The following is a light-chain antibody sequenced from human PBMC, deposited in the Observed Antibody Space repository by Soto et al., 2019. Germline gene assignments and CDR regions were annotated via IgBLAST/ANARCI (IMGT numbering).Light chain of an antibody. CDR1: QSVSSSY. J-gene: IGKJ5*01. CDR3: QQYGSSTFT. CDR2: GAS. V-gene: IGKV3-20*01. Sequence: EIVLTQSPGTLSLSPGERATLSCRASQSVSSSYLVWYQQKPGQAPRLLIYGASSRATGIPDRFSGSVSGTDFTLTISRLEPEDFAVYYCQQYGSSTFTFGQGTRLEIK.